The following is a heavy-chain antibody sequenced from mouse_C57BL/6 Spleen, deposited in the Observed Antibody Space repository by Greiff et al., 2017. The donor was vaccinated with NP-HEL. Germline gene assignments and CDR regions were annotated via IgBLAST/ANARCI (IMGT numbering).Heavy chain of an antibody. CDR2: INPNNGGT. D-gene: IGHD1-1*01. CDR3: AAYYYGSSYEYFDV. Sequence: VQLKHSGPELVKPGASVKISCKASGYTFTDYYMNWVKQSHGKSLEWIGDINPNNGGTSYNQKFKGKATLTVDKSSSTAYMELRSLTSEDAAVYYCAAYYYGSSYEYFDVWGTGTTVTVSS. CDR1: GYTFTDYY. V-gene: IGHV1-26*01. J-gene: IGHJ1*03.